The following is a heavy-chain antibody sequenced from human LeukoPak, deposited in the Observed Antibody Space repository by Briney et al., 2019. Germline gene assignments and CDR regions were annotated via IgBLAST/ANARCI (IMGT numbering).Heavy chain of an antibody. J-gene: IGHJ4*02. V-gene: IGHV3-7*01. Sequence: GGSLRLSCAASGFTFSSYSMSWVRQAPGKGLEWVANIKQDGSEKYYVDSVKGRFTISRDNAKNSLYLQMNSLRAEDTAVYYCARSRVPGVYWGQGTLVTVSS. D-gene: IGHD2-2*01. CDR2: IKQDGSEK. CDR1: GFTFSSYS. CDR3: ARSRVPGVY.